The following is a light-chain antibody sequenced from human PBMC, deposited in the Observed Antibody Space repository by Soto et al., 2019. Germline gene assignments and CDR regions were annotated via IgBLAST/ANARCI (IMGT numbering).Light chain of an antibody. CDR2: DND. CDR3: GAWDSGLTAVV. CDR1: SSNIENND. Sequence: QSVLTQPPSVSAAPGQKVTISCSGSSSNIENNDVSWYQQLPGAAPKLLIYDNDKRPSGIPDRFSGSKSGTSAILAITGLQTGDEADFFCGAWDSGLTAVVFGGGTKVTVL. V-gene: IGLV1-51*01. J-gene: IGLJ2*01.